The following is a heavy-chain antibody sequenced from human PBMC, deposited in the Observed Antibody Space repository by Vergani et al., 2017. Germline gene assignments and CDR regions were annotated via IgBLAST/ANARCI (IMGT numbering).Heavy chain of an antibody. D-gene: IGHD2-2*01. CDR1: GGTFSSYA. CDR3: ARENIVAVPAANYYYGMDV. V-gene: IGHV1-69*06. Sequence: QVQLVQSGAEVKKPGSSVKVSCKASGGTFSSYAISWVRQAPGQGLEWMGGIIPIFGTANYAQKFQGRVTITADKSTSTAYMELSSLRSEDTAVYYCARENIVAVPAANYYYGMDVWGQGTTVTVSS. CDR2: IIPIFGTA. J-gene: IGHJ6*02.